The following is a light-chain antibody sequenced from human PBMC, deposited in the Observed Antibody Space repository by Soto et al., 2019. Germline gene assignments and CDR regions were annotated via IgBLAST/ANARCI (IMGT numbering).Light chain of an antibody. CDR1: SSDIGAYDY. CDR2: DVS. Sequence: QSALTQPASLSGSPGQSITISCTGTSSDIGAYDYVSWFHQHPGKAPKLIIFDVSARPSGVPDRFSGSKSGNTASLTISGLQADDEADYYCCSYAGTYSPVLGGGTKLTVL. CDR3: CSYAGTYSPV. J-gene: IGLJ2*01. V-gene: IGLV2-11*01.